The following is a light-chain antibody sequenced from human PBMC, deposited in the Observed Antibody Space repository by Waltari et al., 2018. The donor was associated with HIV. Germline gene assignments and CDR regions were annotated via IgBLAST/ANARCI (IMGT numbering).Light chain of an antibody. V-gene: IGLV2-11*01. CDR1: RSDVGNYNY. CDR3: CSYAGSYTLGV. Sequence: QSALTQPRSVSGSPGQSVTISCTGTRSDVGNYNYVSWYQQHPGKAPKFMIYDVSKRPSGVPDRFSGSKSGNTASLTISGLQAEDEADYYCCSYAGSYTLGVFGGGTKVTVL. CDR2: DVS. J-gene: IGLJ2*01.